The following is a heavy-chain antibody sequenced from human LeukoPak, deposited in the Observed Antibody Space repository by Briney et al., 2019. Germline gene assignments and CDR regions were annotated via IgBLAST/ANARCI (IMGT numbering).Heavy chain of an antibody. CDR2: ISYDGSNK. D-gene: IGHD3-3*02. CDR3: ARDRLAVRTASDAFDI. Sequence: GGSLRLACAASRFTFSSYAMHWVRQAPGKGLEWVAVISYDGSNKYYADSVKGRFTISRDNSKNTLYLQMNSLRAEDTAVYYCARDRLAVRTASDAFDIWGQGTMVTVSS. V-gene: IGHV3-30-3*01. CDR1: RFTFSSYA. J-gene: IGHJ3*02.